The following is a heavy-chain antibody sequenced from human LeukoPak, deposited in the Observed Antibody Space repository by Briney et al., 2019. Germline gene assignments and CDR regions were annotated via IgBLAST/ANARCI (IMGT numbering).Heavy chain of an antibody. CDR1: GGSLIKLF. CDR3: ATDRGLLRATRYFDY. V-gene: IGHV1-24*01. CDR2: FDVEDGAI. D-gene: IGHD1-26*01. Sequence: ASVKVSCKVSGGSLIKLFMHWVRQAPGKGLEWMGGFDVEDGAIIYAQNFQGRVTMTEDTSTDTAYMDLSSLRSEATAVYYCATDRGLLRATRYFDYWGQGTLVTVSS. J-gene: IGHJ4*02.